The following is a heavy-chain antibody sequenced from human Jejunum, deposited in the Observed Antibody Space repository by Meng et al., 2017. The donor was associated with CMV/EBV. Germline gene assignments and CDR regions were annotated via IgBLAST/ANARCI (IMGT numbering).Heavy chain of an antibody. CDR2: ITGSGAST. D-gene: IGHD1-1*01. J-gene: IGHJ4*02. CDR3: AKLTTN. Sequence: SLRLSCTVCGLTLSNSAVSWVRQAPGKGLEWVSTITGSGASTYYAESVKGRFTISRDSSKKTLYLQMDSLRADDTAVYYCAKLTTNWGQGTLVTVSS. CDR1: GLTLSNSA. V-gene: IGHV3-23*01.